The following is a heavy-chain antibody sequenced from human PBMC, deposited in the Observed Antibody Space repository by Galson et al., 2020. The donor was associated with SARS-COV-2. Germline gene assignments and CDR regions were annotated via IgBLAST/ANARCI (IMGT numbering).Heavy chain of an antibody. CDR1: GLTFSSYA. CDR2: LAYHGSNK. D-gene: IGHD2-2*01. V-gene: IGHV3-30*04. CDR3: ARDPIPAAVPPRGVFDY. J-gene: IGHJ4*02. Sequence: GGSLRLSCAASGLTFSSYAMPWVRQAPGKGPEWVAALAYHGSNKYYADSVKGRFTISRDNSKNTLYLQMNSLRAEDTAVYYCARDPIPAAVPPRGVFDYWGQGTLVTVSS.